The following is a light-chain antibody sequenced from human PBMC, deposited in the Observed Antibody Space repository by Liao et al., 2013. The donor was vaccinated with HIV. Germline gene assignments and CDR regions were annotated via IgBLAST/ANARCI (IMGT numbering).Light chain of an antibody. J-gene: IGLJ3*02. V-gene: IGLV3-25*02. CDR3: QSADSSGTCPV. CDR2: YET. Sequence: SYELTQPPSVSVSPGQTARITCSGDALPKQYAYWYQQKPGQAPVLVICYETDRPAGIPERFSGSNSGNTATLTITRVEVGDEADYYCQSADSSGTCPVFGGGTKLTVL. CDR1: ALPKQY.